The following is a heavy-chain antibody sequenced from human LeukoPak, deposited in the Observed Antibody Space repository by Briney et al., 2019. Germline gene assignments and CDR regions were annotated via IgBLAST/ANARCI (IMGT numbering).Heavy chain of an antibody. CDR2: ISYDGSNK. D-gene: IGHD3-3*01. Sequence: GGSLRLSCATSGVTFSTSAMHWVRQAPGKGLEWVAVISYDGSNKYYADSVKGRFTFSRDNSKNTLYLQMNSLRAEDTAVYYCARTPRRDFWSGYYLGNAFDIWGQGTMVTVSS. V-gene: IGHV3-30*01. J-gene: IGHJ3*02. CDR3: ARTPRRDFWSGYYLGNAFDI. CDR1: GVTFSTSA.